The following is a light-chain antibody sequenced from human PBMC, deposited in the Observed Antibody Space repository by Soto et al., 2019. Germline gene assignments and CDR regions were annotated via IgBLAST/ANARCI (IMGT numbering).Light chain of an antibody. CDR1: QSININ. V-gene: IGKV3-15*01. J-gene: IGKJ1*01. Sequence: ETVMTQPPATLSVSPGERATLSCRASQSININLAWYQQKPGQAPRLLIYGESARATGIPARFSGTGSGTEFTLTISSLQSEDFAVYYCQQYNNWPWTFGQVTKVEIK. CDR2: GES. CDR3: QQYNNWPWT.